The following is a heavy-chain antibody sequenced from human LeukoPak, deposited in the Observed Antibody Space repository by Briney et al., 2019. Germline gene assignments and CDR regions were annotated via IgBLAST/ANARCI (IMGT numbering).Heavy chain of an antibody. D-gene: IGHD2-2*01. CDR1: GFTFSSYA. Sequence: GGSLRLSCAASGFTFSSYAMSWVRQAPGKGLEWVSSITCSGGRPYYADSVKGRFTISRDNSKNTLYLQMNSLRGEDTALYYCAKRYCSSSTCEAVPSSRFDYWGQGTPVTVSS. V-gene: IGHV3-23*01. CDR3: AKRYCSSSTCEAVPSSRFDY. J-gene: IGHJ4*02. CDR2: ITCSGGRP.